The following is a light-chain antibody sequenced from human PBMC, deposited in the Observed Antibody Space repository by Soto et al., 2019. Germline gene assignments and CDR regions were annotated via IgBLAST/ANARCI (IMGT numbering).Light chain of an antibody. J-gene: IGKJ1*01. Sequence: DIVMTQSPVTLSVSPGDRATLSCRASQSVGHNLAWFQQKPGQAPRLLIYGASAGATGIPDRFSGSGFGTEFTLTISSLQSEDLALYYCQQYNNWHRTFGQGTKVEMK. CDR1: QSVGHN. CDR2: GAS. CDR3: QQYNNWHRT. V-gene: IGKV3-15*01.